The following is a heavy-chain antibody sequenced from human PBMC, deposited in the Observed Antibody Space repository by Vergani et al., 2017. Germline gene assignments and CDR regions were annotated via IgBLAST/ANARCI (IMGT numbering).Heavy chain of an antibody. CDR3: AGERGGTVAASYYFDY. V-gene: IGHV3-48*04. CDR2: ISSSSSTI. D-gene: IGHD6-19*01. CDR1: GFTFSSYS. J-gene: IGHJ4*02. Sequence: EVQLVESGGGLVQPGGSLRLSCAASGFTFSSYSMNWVRQAPGKGLEWVSYISSSSSTIYYADSVKGRFTISRDNAKNSLYLQMNSLRAEDTAVYYCAGERGGTVAASYYFDYWGQGTLVTVSS.